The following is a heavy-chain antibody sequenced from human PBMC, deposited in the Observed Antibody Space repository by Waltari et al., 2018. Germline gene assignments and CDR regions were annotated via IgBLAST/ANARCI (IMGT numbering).Heavy chain of an antibody. J-gene: IGHJ3*02. V-gene: IGHV4-39*07. CDR1: GGSISSSSYY. Sequence: QLQLQESGPGLVKPSETLSLTCTVSGGSISSSSYYWGWIRQPPGKGLEWIGSIYYSGSTYYNPSLKSRVTISVDTSKNQFSLKLSSVTAADTAVYYCARADSSSWYPDLGDAFDIWGQGTMVTVSS. CDR3: ARADSSSWYPDLGDAFDI. CDR2: IYYSGST. D-gene: IGHD6-13*01.